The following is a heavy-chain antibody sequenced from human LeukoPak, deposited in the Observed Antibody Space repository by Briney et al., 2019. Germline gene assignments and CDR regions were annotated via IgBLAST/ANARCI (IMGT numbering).Heavy chain of an antibody. D-gene: IGHD6-13*01. CDR3: ARGNIVEIAAAGTTDY. CDR1: GYTFTGYY. J-gene: IGHJ4*02. CDR2: INPNSGGT. Sequence: ASVKVSCKASGYTFTGYYMHWVRQAPGQGLEWMGWINPNSGGTNYAQKFQGRVTMTRDTSISTAYMELSRLRSDDTAVYYCARGNIVEIAAAGTTDYWGQGTLVTVSS. V-gene: IGHV1-2*02.